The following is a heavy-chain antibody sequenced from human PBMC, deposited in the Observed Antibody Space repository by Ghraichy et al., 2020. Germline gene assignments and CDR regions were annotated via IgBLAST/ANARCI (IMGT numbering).Heavy chain of an antibody. CDR1: GFTFNRCA. V-gene: IGHV3-48*02. CDR2: ISSSSSNI. J-gene: IGHJ4*02. CDR3: ARDPSYGSSWYYYSDF. D-gene: IGHD6-13*01. Sequence: GESLNISCAASGFTFNRCAMNWFRQAPGKGLEWVSYISSSSSNIAYADSVKGRFTISRDNARNSVFLQMNSLRDEDTAVYYCARDPSYGSSWYYYSDFWGQGTLVTVSS.